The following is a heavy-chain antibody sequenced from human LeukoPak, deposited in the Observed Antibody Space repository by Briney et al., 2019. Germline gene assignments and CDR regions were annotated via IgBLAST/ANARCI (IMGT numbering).Heavy chain of an antibody. CDR2: IRYDGSNK. D-gene: IGHD1-26*01. J-gene: IGHJ4*02. CDR3: VKTAVRVGPTFGDY. CDR1: GFTFSSYG. Sequence: GGSLRLSCAASGFTFSSYGMHWVRQAPGKGLEWVAFIRYDGSNKYYADSVKGRFTISRDNSKNTLYLQMNSLRAEDTAVYYCVKTAVRVGPTFGDYWGQGTPVTVSS. V-gene: IGHV3-30*02.